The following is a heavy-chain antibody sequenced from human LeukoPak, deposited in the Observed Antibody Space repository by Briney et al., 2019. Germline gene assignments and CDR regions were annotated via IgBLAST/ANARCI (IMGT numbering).Heavy chain of an antibody. Sequence: GGSLRLFCAASGFIFSNAWMNWVRQVPGKGLEWVCRIKSKYDGGTTDYAAHAKGRFTISRDESKNKVYMQMNSLKTEDTAVYYCNTGGYYFDYWGKGTLVTVSS. CDR3: NTGGYYFDY. V-gene: IGHV3-15*01. CDR2: IKSKYDGGTT. J-gene: IGHJ4*02. CDR1: GFIFSNAW.